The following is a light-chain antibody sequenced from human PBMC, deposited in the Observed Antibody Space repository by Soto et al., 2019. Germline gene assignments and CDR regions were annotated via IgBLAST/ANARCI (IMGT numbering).Light chain of an antibody. CDR3: SSYTSSSTPYV. J-gene: IGLJ1*01. Sequence: QSALTQPASVSGSPGQSITISCTGTSSDVVGYNYVSWYQQHPGKAPKLMIYADRKRPPGVTNRFSGSKSGNTASLTSSGLQAEDEDDYYCSSYTSSSTPYVFGTGIKVTV. CDR1: SSDVVGYNY. CDR2: ADR. V-gene: IGLV2-14*01.